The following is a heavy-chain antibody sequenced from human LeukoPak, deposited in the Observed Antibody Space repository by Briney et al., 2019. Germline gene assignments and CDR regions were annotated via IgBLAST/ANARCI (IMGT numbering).Heavy chain of an antibody. CDR1: GFTFSSYG. CDR2: ISTSGEST. CDR3: AKGSGNGYGSGPFDY. D-gene: IGHD3-10*01. Sequence: GGSLRLSCAASGFTFSSYGMSWVRQAPGQGLEWVSAISTSGESTYYAYSVKGHFTISRDNSKNTLYLQMISLRAEDTAIYFCAKGSGNGYGSGPFDYWGQGTLITVSS. J-gene: IGHJ4*02. V-gene: IGHV3-23*01.